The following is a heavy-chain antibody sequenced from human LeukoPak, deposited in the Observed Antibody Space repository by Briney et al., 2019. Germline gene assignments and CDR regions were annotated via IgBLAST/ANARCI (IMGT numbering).Heavy chain of an antibody. CDR1: GFTFSGYW. CDR3: ARDSLYGGNDY. D-gene: IGHD4-23*01. V-gene: IGHV3-7*01. CDR2: IKQDGSEK. J-gene: IGHJ4*02. Sequence: GGSLRLSCAASGFTFSGYWISWVRQAPGKGLEWVANIKQDGSEKNYVDSVKGRFTISRDNAKNSLYLQMNSLRAEDTAVYYCARDSLYGGNDYWGQGTLVTVSS.